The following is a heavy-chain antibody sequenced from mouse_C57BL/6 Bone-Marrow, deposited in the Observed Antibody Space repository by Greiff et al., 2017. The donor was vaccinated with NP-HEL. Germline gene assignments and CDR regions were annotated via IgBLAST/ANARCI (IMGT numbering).Heavy chain of an antibody. CDR2: IDPSDSYT. D-gene: IGHD1-1*01. J-gene: IGHJ4*01. CDR1: GYTFTSYW. V-gene: IGHV1-50*01. CDR3: ASLRYYAMDY. Sequence: VQLQQPGAELVKPGASVKLSCKASGYTFTSYWMQWVKQRPGQGLEWIGEIDPSDSYTNYNQKFKGKATLTVDTSSSTAYMQLSSLTSEDSAVYYCASLRYYAMDYWGQGTSVTVSS.